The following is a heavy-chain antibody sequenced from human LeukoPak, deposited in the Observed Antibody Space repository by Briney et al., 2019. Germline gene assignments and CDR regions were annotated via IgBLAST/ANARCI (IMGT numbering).Heavy chain of an antibody. Sequence: GGSLRLSCAASGFSFSSYAMSWVRQAPGKGLEWVSTISGSGGSTHYVDSVKGRFTTSRDNSKLTLYLQMNSLRVEDTAVYYCARDGRCGGDCYASWGQGTLVTVSS. D-gene: IGHD2-21*02. J-gene: IGHJ4*02. V-gene: IGHV3-23*01. CDR2: ISGSGGST. CDR1: GFSFSSYA. CDR3: ARDGRCGGDCYAS.